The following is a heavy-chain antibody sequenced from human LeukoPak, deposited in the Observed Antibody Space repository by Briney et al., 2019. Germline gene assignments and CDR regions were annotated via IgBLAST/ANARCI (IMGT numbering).Heavy chain of an antibody. V-gene: IGHV4-39*07. D-gene: IGHD3-22*01. CDR1: GGSISSSSYY. J-gene: IGHJ4*02. Sequence: SETLSLTCTVSGGSISSSSYYWGWIRQPPGKGLEWIGSIYYSGSTYYNPSLKSRVTISVDTSKNQFSLKLSSVTAADTAVYYCARVRDSSGFSPYFDYWGQGTLVTVSS. CDR3: ARVRDSSGFSPYFDY. CDR2: IYYSGST.